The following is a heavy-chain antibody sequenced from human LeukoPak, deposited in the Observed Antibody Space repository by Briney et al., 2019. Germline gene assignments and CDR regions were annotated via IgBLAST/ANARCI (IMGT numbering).Heavy chain of an antibody. CDR1: GYSISSGYY. Sequence: PSETLSLTCAVSGYSISSGYYWSWIRQPPGKGLEWIGYIYYSGSTYYNPSLKSRVTISVDTSKNQFSLKLSSVTAADTAVYYCAREDSSSWYFRYFDYWGQGTLVTVSS. V-gene: IGHV4-30-4*08. J-gene: IGHJ4*02. D-gene: IGHD6-13*01. CDR3: AREDSSSWYFRYFDY. CDR2: IYYSGST.